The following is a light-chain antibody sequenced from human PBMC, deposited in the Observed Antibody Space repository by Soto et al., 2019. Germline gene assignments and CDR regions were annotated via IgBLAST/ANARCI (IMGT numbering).Light chain of an antibody. J-gene: IGKJ1*01. V-gene: IGKV1-5*03. CDR1: QTINDW. Sequence: DIQMTQSPSTLSASVGDRVTIACRASQTINDWLAWYQQKPGKVPALLIYRASNLQNGVPSRFSGSGSGTEFTLTISSLQPDDFATYYCLQYMSYSFGQGTKVDNK. CDR3: LQYMSYS. CDR2: RAS.